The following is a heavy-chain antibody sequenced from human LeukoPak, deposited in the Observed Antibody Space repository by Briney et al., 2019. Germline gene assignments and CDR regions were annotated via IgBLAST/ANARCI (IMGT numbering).Heavy chain of an antibody. D-gene: IGHD6-6*01. J-gene: IGHJ4*02. CDR2: ISYSGGT. CDR3: ASPNNSSSRRYYFDY. Sequence: SETLSLTCSVSGGSISNYYWNWIRQRPGKGLEWVGHISYSGGTKYNPSLQSRVTISIDTSKNQFSLKLSSVTAADTAVYYCASPNNSSSRRYYFDYWGQGTLVTVSS. V-gene: IGHV4-59*12. CDR1: GGSISNYY.